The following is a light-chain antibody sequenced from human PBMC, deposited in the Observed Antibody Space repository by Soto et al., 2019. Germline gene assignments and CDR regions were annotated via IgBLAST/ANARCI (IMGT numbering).Light chain of an antibody. V-gene: IGKV1D-12*01. J-gene: IGKJ3*01. CDR2: AAS. Sequence: DVQMAQSPSSVSASVGDRVTITCRASQDIHTWLAWYQQRPGKAPKLLISAASSLQSGVPSRFSGSRSGTDFTLTISSLQPEDFATYYCQQANQFPFAFGPGTKVDMK. CDR3: QQANQFPFA. CDR1: QDIHTW.